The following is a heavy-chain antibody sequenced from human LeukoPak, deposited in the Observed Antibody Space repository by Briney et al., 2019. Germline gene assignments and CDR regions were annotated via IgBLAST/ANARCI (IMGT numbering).Heavy chain of an antibody. Sequence: GESLRLSCAVSGFTFSTHYMDWVRQAPGKGLEWVGRTRNKANRYTTEYAASVKGRFTISRDDSKNSLYLQMNSLKTEDTAVYYCARASAITMVRGVISYYYYMDVWGKGTTVTVSS. CDR3: ARASAITMVRGVISYYYYMDV. CDR2: TRNKANRYTT. CDR1: GFTFSTHY. V-gene: IGHV3-72*01. J-gene: IGHJ6*03. D-gene: IGHD3-10*01.